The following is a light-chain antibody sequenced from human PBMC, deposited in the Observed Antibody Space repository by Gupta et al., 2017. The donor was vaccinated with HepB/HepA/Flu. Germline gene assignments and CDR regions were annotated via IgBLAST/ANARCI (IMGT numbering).Light chain of an antibody. J-gene: IGLJ2*01. Sequence: QSALPPPASVSGSPGQSTTISFTGTSSDIGAYNFVSWYQQHPGKAPKVIIYDVSNRPSGVSDPFSGSKSGNTASLIISGLQTEDEADYYCSSYTKTNTGVFGGGTKLTVL. V-gene: IGLV2-14*01. CDR3: SSYTKTNTGV. CDR2: DVS. CDR1: SSDIGAYNF.